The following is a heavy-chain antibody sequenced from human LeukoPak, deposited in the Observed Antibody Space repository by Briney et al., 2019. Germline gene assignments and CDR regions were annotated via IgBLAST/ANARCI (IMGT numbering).Heavy chain of an antibody. D-gene: IGHD3-10*01. J-gene: IGHJ5*02. V-gene: IGHV1-18*04. CDR3: ARNPGTQAQFMVRGVIIPFDP. CDR1: GYTFTSYG. CDR2: ISAYNGNT. Sequence: ASVKVSCKASGYTFTSYGISWVRQAPGQGLEWMGWISAYNGNTNYAQKLQGRVTVTTDTSTSTAYMELRSLRSDDTAVYYCARNPGTQAQFMVRGVIIPFDPWGQGTLVTVSS.